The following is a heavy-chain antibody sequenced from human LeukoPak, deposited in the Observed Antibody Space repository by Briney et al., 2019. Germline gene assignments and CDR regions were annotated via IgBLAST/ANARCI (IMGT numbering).Heavy chain of an antibody. CDR2: IRSTGDST. D-gene: IGHD2-15*01. CDR1: GFTVSSNS. CDR3: GRSRRINASLYYYMDV. J-gene: IGHJ6*03. V-gene: IGHV3-23*01. Sequence: PGGSLRLSCTVSGFTVSSNSMSWVRQAPGKGLEWVSSIRSTGDSTFYADSVKGRFTISRDNSKNTAYLLMNSLRTEDTAVYYCGRSRRINASLYYYMDVWGKGTTVTVSS.